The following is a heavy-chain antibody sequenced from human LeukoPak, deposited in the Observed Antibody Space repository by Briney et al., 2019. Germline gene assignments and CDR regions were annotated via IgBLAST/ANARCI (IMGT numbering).Heavy chain of an antibody. J-gene: IGHJ3*02. V-gene: IGHV4-59*01. CDR1: GGSISNNY. Sequence: SETLSLTCNVSGGSISNNYWSWIRQPPGKGLEWIGYIYSSGSTKYNPSLKSRVTISVDTSKNQFSLKLSSVTAADTAVYYCARETHYYDSSGKLPGAFDIWGQGTMVTVSS. CDR3: ARETHYYDSSGKLPGAFDI. D-gene: IGHD3-22*01. CDR2: IYSSGST.